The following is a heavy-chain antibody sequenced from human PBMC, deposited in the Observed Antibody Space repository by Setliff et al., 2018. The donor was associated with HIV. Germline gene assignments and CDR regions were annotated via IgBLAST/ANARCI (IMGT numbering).Heavy chain of an antibody. V-gene: IGHV1-18*01. CDR3: ARDKALYYYDGSGSPLFDI. CDR1: GYTFTNYG. J-gene: IGHJ3*02. CDR2: ISTYNGNT. D-gene: IGHD3-22*01. Sequence: GASVQVSCKASGYTFTNYGINWVRQAPGQGPEWMGWISTYNGNTSNTQNLQGRVTMTTDTSTNTAYMELRSLTSDDTAVYYCARDKALYYYDGSGSPLFDIWGQGTMVTVSS.